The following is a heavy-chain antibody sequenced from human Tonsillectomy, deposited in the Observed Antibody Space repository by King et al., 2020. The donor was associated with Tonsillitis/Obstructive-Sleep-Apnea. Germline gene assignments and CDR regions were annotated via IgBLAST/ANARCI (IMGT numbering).Heavy chain of an antibody. J-gene: IGHJ4*02. Sequence: VQLVESGGGLIQPGGSLRLSCAASGFTVSVNYMSWVRQAPGKGLEWVSVLYSGGNTYYANTVKGRFTLSRDHSKNTLYLQMNSLRAEDTAVYYCARGLPFDYWGQGTLVTVSS. CDR1: GFTVSVNY. CDR3: ARGLPFDY. V-gene: IGHV3-53*01. CDR2: LYSGGNT.